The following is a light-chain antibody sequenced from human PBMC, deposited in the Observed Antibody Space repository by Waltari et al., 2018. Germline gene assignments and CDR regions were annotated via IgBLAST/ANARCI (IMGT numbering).Light chain of an antibody. V-gene: IGLV1-40*01. CDR2: GDG. Sequence: QSVLTQPPSVSGAPGQRVTISCTGSSSNIGAGYDVHWDQQLPGTAPNLLICGDGTRPPGVPDRCSGANAGTSASRAITGRQAEDEAAYYCQSYDSSLSGGVFGGGTKLTVL. J-gene: IGLJ2*01. CDR1: SSNIGAGYD. CDR3: QSYDSSLSGGV.